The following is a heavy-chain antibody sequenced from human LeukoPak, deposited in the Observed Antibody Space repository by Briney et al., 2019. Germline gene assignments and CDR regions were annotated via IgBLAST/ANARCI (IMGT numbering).Heavy chain of an antibody. CDR3: ARDLGYGPLDY. J-gene: IGHJ4*02. Sequence: GGSLRLSCAASGFTFSSYEMNWVRQAPGKGLEWVSYISSSGSTIYYADSVKGRFTISRDNAKNSLYLQMNSLRAEDTAVYYCARDLGYGPLDYWGQGTLVTVSS. CDR2: ISSSGSTI. CDR1: GFTFSSYE. V-gene: IGHV3-48*03. D-gene: IGHD3-16*01.